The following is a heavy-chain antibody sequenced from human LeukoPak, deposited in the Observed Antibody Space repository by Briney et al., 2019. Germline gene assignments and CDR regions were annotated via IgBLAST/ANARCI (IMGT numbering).Heavy chain of an antibody. V-gene: IGHV7-4-1*02. J-gene: IGHJ5*02. D-gene: IGHD3-22*01. Sequence: ASVKVSRKASGYTFTSYAMNWVRQAPGQGLEWMGWINTNTGNPTYAQGFTGRFVFSLDTSVSTAYLQISSLKAEDTAVYYCARAMPQYYYDSSGYYTWGQGTLVTVSS. CDR3: ARAMPQYYYDSSGYYT. CDR2: INTNTGNP. CDR1: GYTFTSYA.